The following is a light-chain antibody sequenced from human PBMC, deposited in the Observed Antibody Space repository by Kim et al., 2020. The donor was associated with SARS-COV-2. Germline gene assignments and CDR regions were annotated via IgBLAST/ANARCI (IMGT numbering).Light chain of an antibody. CDR1: GEAVTSAYY. Sequence: PGGTDTLTCASSGEAVTSAYYPNWFQQKPGQAPRSLIYNTDNKHSWTAARFSGSLLGGRAALTLSGVQPEDEADYYCLLFDGGAPVFGGGTQLTVL. V-gene: IGLV7-43*01. J-gene: IGLJ2*01. CDR3: LLFDGGAPV. CDR2: NTD.